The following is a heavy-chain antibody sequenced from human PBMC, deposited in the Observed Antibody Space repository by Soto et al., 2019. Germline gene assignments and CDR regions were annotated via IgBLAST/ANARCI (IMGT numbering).Heavy chain of an antibody. CDR1: GFTFSSYG. CDR3: ANVGGYSDY. V-gene: IGHV3-30*18. J-gene: IGHJ4*02. Sequence: QVQLVESGGGVVQPGRSLRLSCAASGFTFSSYGMHWVRQAPGKGLEWVAVISYDGSNKYYADSVKGRFTISRDNSKNTLYLQMNSLRAEDTAVYYCANVGGYSDYWGQGTLVTVSS. CDR2: ISYDGSNK. D-gene: IGHD5-18*01.